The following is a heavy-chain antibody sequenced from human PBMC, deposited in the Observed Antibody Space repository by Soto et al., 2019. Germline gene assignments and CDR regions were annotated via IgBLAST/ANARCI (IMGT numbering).Heavy chain of an antibody. CDR1: GGTFSSYA. CDR2: IIPIFGTA. CDR3: ARDQGSGRPILYGMDV. Sequence: QVQLVQSGAEVKKPGSSVKVSCKASGGTFSSYAISWVRQAPGQGLEWMGGIIPIFGTANYAQKFQGRVTITADDSTSTAYMELSRLRSEDTAVYYGARDQGSGRPILYGMDVWGQGTTVTVSS. D-gene: IGHD3-10*01. V-gene: IGHV1-69*01. J-gene: IGHJ6*02.